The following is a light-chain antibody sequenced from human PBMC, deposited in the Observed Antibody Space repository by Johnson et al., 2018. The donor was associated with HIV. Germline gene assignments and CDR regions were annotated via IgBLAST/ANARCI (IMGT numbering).Light chain of an antibody. CDR3: GTWDSSLIASYV. V-gene: IGLV1-51*01. CDR1: SSNIGNNY. J-gene: IGLJ1*01. CDR2: ENN. Sequence: QSVLTQPPSVSAAPGQKVTISCSGSSSNIGNNYVSWYQQLPGTAPKLLIYENNKRPSGIPDRFSGSKSGTSATLGITGLQTGDEADYYCGTWDSSLIASYVFGTGTKLTVL.